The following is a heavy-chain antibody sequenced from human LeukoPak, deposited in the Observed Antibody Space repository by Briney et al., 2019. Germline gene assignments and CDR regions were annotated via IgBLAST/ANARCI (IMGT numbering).Heavy chain of an antibody. D-gene: IGHD6-19*01. CDR3: AKDPQTYSSGSL. Sequence: GGSLRLSCAASGFTFSSYAMSWVCQAPGKGLEWVSAISGSGGSTYYADSVKGRFTISRDNSQNTLYLQMNSLRAEDTAVYYCAKDPQTYSSGSLGGQGTLVTVSS. J-gene: IGHJ4*02. V-gene: IGHV3-23*01. CDR1: GFTFSSYA. CDR2: ISGSGGST.